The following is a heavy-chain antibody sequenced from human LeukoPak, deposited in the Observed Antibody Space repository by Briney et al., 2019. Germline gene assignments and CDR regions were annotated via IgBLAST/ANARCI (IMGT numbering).Heavy chain of an antibody. Sequence: ASVKVSCKASGYTFTGYYMHWVRQAPGQGLGWMGWINPNSGGTNYAQKFQGRVTMTRDTSISTAYMELSRLRSDDTAVYYCARDKPDDYGDKTTDYWGQGTLVTVSS. CDR1: GYTFTGYY. J-gene: IGHJ4*02. V-gene: IGHV1-2*02. D-gene: IGHD4-17*01. CDR3: ARDKPDDYGDKTTDY. CDR2: INPNSGGT.